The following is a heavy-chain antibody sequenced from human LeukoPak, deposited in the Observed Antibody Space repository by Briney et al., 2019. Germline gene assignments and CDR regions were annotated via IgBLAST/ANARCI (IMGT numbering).Heavy chain of an antibody. CDR1: GGSISSSSYY. J-gene: IGHJ4*02. D-gene: IGHD6-19*01. CDR2: IYYSGST. V-gene: IGHV4-39*01. Sequence: SETLSLTCTVSGGSISSSSYYWGWIRQPPGKGLEWIGSIYYSGSTYYNPSLKSRVTISVDTSKNQFSLKLSSVTAADTAVYYCARHTAVAGTGVDYWGLGTLVTVSS. CDR3: ARHTAVAGTGVDY.